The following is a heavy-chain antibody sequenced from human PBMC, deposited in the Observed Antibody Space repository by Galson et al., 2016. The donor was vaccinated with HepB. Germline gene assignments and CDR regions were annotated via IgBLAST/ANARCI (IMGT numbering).Heavy chain of an antibody. CDR1: GFTFSSYW. CDR2: IKQDGSKK. V-gene: IGHV3-7*01. D-gene: IGHD5-18*01. J-gene: IGHJ3*01. Sequence: SLRLSCAASGFTFSSYWMTWVRQAPGKGLEWVANIKQDGSKKYYEDSVKGRFTISRDNAKNSLYLHMNSLSAEDTAVYYCPRDMTPSNIVDTAMVFWYDAFDVWGQGTMVTVSS. CDR3: PRDMTPSNIVDTAMVFWYDAFDV.